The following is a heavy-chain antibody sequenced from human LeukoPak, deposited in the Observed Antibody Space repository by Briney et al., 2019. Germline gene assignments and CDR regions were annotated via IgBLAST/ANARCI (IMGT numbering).Heavy chain of an antibody. CDR3: ARSVVLYYFDY. CDR2: IYYSGSI. J-gene: IGHJ4*02. V-gene: IGHV4-59*01. CDR1: GDSMSNYY. D-gene: IGHD2-2*01. Sequence: PSETLSLTCTVSGDSMSNYYWSWIRQPPGKGLEWIGYIYYSGSISYNPSLKSRVTISEDTSKNQFSLKLSSVTAADTAVYYCARSVVLYYFDYWGQGTLVTVSS.